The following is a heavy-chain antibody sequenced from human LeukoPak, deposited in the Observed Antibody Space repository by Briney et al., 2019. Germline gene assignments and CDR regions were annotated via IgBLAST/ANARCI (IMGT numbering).Heavy chain of an antibody. CDR2: VNHSGST. CDR1: GGSFSGYY. J-gene: IGHJ6*02. Sequence: SETLSLTCAVYGGSFSGYYWSWIRQPPGKGLEWIGEVNHSGSTNYNPSLKSRVTISVDTSKNQFSLKLSSVTAADTAVYYCARVRYYGMDVWGQGTTVTVSS. CDR3: ARVRYYGMDV. V-gene: IGHV4-34*01.